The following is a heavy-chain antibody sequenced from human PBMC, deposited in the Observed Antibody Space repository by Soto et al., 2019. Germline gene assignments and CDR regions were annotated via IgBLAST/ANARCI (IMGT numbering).Heavy chain of an antibody. J-gene: IGHJ4*02. CDR2: VSASNDNT. Sequence: QVQLVQSGAEGKKPGASVKVSCKASGYTFANYGISWVRQAPGQGLEWMGWVSASNDNTHYAQKLQGIATMTTHTSTNTAYMKLRSLRSDDTAVYYCARDLKSHIDHWGQGPLVTVSS. CDR1: GYTFANYG. CDR3: ARDLKSHIDH. V-gene: IGHV1-18*01.